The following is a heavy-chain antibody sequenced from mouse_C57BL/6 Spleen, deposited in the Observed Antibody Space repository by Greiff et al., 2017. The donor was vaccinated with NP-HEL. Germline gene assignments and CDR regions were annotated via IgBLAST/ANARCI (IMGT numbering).Heavy chain of an antibody. CDR1: GYAFSSSW. Sequence: VQLQESGPELVKPGASVKISCKASGYAFSSSWMNWVKQRPGKGLEWIGRIYPGDGDTNYNGKFKGKATLTADKSSSTAYMQLSSLTSEDSAVYFCARSSTMVTTHYYAMDYWGQGTSVTVSS. D-gene: IGHD2-2*01. CDR2: IYPGDGDT. V-gene: IGHV1-82*01. CDR3: ARSSTMVTTHYYAMDY. J-gene: IGHJ4*01.